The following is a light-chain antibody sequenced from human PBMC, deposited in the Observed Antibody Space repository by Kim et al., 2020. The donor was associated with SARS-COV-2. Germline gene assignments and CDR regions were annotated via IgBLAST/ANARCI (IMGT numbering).Light chain of an antibody. J-gene: IGLJ1*01. V-gene: IGLV2-8*01. CDR1: SGDVDGYSY. Sequence: GAPGHSGNITCTEASGDVDGYSYVSWYQQHPGKAPNDIIYEARRRPTGVPDRISGYKAGKTASLTVAGVEAEDEADYYCSSYAGKVFGTGTKVTVL. CDR2: EAR. CDR3: SSYAGKV.